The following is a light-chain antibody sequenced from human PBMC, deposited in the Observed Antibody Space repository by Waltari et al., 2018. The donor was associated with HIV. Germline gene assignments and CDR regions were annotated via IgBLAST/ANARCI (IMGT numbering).Light chain of an antibody. CDR2: EVT. V-gene: IGLV2-14*01. Sequence: QSALTQPASVSGSPGQSITISCTGPSFDVGDYNYVSWYQQHPGKAPQLLIYEVTNQPSGVSNRSSGSKSGNTASLTISGLQAEDEADYYCISYRSGFTLMFGGGTKLTVL. CDR3: ISYRSGFTLM. CDR1: SFDVGDYNY. J-gene: IGLJ3*02.